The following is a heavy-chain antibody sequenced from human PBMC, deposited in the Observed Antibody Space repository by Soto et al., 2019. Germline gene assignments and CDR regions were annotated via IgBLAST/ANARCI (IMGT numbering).Heavy chain of an antibody. CDR3: TTGLVLLWFGELTNFDY. D-gene: IGHD3-10*01. CDR2: IKSKTDGGTT. V-gene: IGHV3-15*01. J-gene: IGHJ4*02. CDR1: GFTFSNAW. Sequence: GGSLRLSCAASGFTFSNAWMSWVSQAPGKGLEWVGRIKSKTDGGTTDYAAPVKGRFTISRDDSKNTLYLQMNSLKTEDTAVYYCTTGLVLLWFGELTNFDYWGQGTLVTVSS.